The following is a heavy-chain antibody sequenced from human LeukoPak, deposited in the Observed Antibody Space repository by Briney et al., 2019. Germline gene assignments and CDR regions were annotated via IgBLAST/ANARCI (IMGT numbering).Heavy chain of an antibody. D-gene: IGHD3-10*01. J-gene: IGHJ6*02. V-gene: IGHV3-11*01. CDR1: GFTFSDYY. Sequence: GGFLRLSCAASGFTFSDYYMAWIRQAPGKGLEWISYISTSGSAVYYADSVKGRFTMSRDNAKNSLYLQMNSLRAEDTAVYYCARRAPFYYNSWSPTHDYGMDVWGQGTTVTVSS. CDR2: ISTSGSAV. CDR3: ARRAPFYYNSWSPTHDYGMDV.